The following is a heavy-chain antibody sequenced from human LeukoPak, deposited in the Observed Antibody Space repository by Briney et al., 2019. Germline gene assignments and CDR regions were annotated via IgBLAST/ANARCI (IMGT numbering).Heavy chain of an antibody. CDR1: GYSFTSYW. Sequence: GESLKISCKGSGYSFTSYWIGWVRQMPGKGREWMGIIYPGDSDTRYSPSFQGQVTISADKSISTAYLQWSSLKASDTAMYYCARHEGSSSWYASDYYYYYGMDVWGQGTTVTVSS. V-gene: IGHV5-51*01. CDR3: ARHEGSSSWYASDYYYYYGMDV. J-gene: IGHJ6*02. CDR2: IYPGDSDT. D-gene: IGHD6-13*01.